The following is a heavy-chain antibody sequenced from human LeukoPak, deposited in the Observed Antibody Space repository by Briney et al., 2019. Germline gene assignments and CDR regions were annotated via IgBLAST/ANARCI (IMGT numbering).Heavy chain of an antibody. CDR3: AREVADYGGYYYYHYMDV. V-gene: IGHV4-39*07. Sequence: PSETLSLTCTVSGVSISSSNSYWGWIRQPPGKGLEWIGSIYYSGNTYYNASLKSQVSISIDTSKNQFSLKLTSVIAADTAMYYCAREVADYGGYYYYHYMDVWGKGTTVTISS. CDR2: IYYSGNT. CDR1: GVSISSSNSY. J-gene: IGHJ6*03. D-gene: IGHD4-23*01.